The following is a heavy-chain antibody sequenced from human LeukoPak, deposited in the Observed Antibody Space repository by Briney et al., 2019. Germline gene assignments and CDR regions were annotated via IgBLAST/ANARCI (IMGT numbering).Heavy chain of an antibody. D-gene: IGHD3-10*01. V-gene: IGHV3-48*03. CDR2: ISSSGSTI. Sequence: PGGSLRLSCAASGFTFSRYEMNWVRQAPGKGLEWVSYISSSGSTIYYADSVKGRFIISRDDARNSLYLQMNSLRAEDTAVYYCARPDLWFGEVSDYMDVWGKGTTVTASS. CDR1: GFTFSRYE. J-gene: IGHJ6*03. CDR3: ARPDLWFGEVSDYMDV.